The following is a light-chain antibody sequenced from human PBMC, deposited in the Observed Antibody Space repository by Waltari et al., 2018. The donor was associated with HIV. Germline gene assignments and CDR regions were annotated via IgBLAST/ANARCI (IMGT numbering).Light chain of an antibody. CDR2: SNN. Sequence: FVLTQSPSASGTPGQRVTIHCFGGGSHLGCTGVDWYQQFPGTAPKLLIYSNNQRPPGVPDRFSGSKSGTSASLAISGLQSEDEATYYCATLEDSLNGPIFGGGTRLTVL. V-gene: IGLV1-44*01. J-gene: IGLJ2*01. CDR1: GSHLGCTG. CDR3: ATLEDSLNGPI.